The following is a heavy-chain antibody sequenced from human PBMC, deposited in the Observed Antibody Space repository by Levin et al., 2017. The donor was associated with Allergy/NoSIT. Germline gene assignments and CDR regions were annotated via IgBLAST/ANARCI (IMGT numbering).Heavy chain of an antibody. V-gene: IGHV3-20*04. CDR1: GFTFDDYG. D-gene: IGHD3-10*01. CDR3: ARDFQPWWFGELSHYAFGV. Sequence: GGSLRLSCAASGFTFDDYGMSWVRQAPGKGLEWVSGINWNGGNTSYADSVKGRFTISRDNAENSLYLQMNSLRAEDTAFYYCARDFQPWWFGELSHYAFGVWGQGTMVTVSS. J-gene: IGHJ3*01. CDR2: INWNGGNT.